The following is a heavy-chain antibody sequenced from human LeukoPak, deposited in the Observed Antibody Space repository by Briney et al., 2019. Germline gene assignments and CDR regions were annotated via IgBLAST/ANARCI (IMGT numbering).Heavy chain of an antibody. V-gene: IGHV3-9*01. CDR2: ISWNSGSI. CDR1: GFTFDDYA. J-gene: IGHJ4*02. D-gene: IGHD4-17*01. CDR3: ANRAYGDFFDY. Sequence: GRSLRLSCAASGFTFDDYAMHWVRQAPGKGLEWVSGISWNSGSIGYADSVKGRFTISRDNAKNSLYLQMNSLRAEDTALYYCANRAYGDFFDYWGQGTLVTVSS.